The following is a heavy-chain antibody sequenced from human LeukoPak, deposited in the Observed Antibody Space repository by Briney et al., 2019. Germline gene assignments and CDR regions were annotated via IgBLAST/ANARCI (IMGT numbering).Heavy chain of an antibody. D-gene: IGHD6-13*01. V-gene: IGHV4-38-2*02. J-gene: IGHJ4*02. CDR3: ARRSSSWYYFDY. CDR1: GYSISSGYY. Sequence: KASETLSLTCTVSGYSISSGYYWGWIRQPPGKGLEWIGSIYHSGSTYYNPSLKSRVTISVDTSKNQFSLKLNSVTAADTAVYYCARRSSSWYYFDYWGQGTLVTVSS. CDR2: IYHSGST.